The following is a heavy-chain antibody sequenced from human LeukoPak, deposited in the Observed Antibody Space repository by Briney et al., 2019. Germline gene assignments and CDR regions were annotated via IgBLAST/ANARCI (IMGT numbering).Heavy chain of an antibody. J-gene: IGHJ6*02. V-gene: IGHV4-61*01. Sequence: PSETLSLTCTVSGGSVSSGSYYWSWIRQPPGKGLEWIGYIYYSGSTNYNPSLKSRVTISVDTSKNQFSLKLRSVTAADTAVYYCARDQRTVGYYGMDVWGRGTTVTVSS. CDR3: ARDQRTVGYYGMDV. CDR1: GGSVSSGSYY. D-gene: IGHD1-26*01. CDR2: IYYSGST.